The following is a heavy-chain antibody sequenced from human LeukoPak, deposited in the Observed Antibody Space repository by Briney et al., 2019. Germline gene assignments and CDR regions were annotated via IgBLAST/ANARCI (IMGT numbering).Heavy chain of an antibody. V-gene: IGHV3-74*01. CDR2: INEDGSST. CDR3: TTDTFGARDS. CDR1: GYTFSRYW. D-gene: IGHD3-10*01. Sequence: GGSLRLSCAASGYTFSRYWMHWVRPGPGKGLVWVSRINEDGSSTSYAESVRGRFTISRDNAKNTLYLQMNSLRAEDAAVYYCTTDTFGARDSWGQGTLVTVSS. J-gene: IGHJ4*02.